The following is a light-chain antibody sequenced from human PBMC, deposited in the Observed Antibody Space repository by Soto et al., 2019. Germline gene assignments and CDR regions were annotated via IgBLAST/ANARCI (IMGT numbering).Light chain of an antibody. CDR3: QHCAGSPRLT. V-gene: IGKV3-20*01. CDR2: GAS. J-gene: IGKJ4*01. Sequence: EIVLTQSPGTLSLSPGERATLSCRASQSVSSSYLAWYQQKPGQAPRLLIYGASSRATGIPDRFSGSVSGTDITRTISSLEPEDFAVKYCQHCAGSPRLTCGGGTKLEIK. CDR1: QSVSSSY.